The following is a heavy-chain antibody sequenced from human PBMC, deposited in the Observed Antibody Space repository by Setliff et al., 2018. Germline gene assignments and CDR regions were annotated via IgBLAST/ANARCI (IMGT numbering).Heavy chain of an antibody. CDR1: GFTVSTNYM. D-gene: IGHD1-7*01. V-gene: IGHV2-70*11. CDR3: ARLTGTDYYYYYMDV. J-gene: IGHJ6*03. Sequence: LRLSCAASGFTVSTNYMSWIRQPPGKALEWLARIDWDDDKYYSTSLKTRLTISKDTSKNQVVLTMTNMDPVDTATYYCARLTGTDYYYYYMDVWGKGTTVTVSS. CDR2: IDWDDDK.